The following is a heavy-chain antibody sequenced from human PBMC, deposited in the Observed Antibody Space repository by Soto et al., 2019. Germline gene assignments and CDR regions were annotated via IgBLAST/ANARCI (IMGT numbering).Heavy chain of an antibody. D-gene: IGHD6-19*01. CDR1: GGSISSYY. Sequence: PSETLSLTCTVSGGSISSYYWSWIRQPPGKGLEWIGYIYYSGSTDYNPSLKSRVTISADTSNNQFSLKLNSVTAADTAVYYCARRAYSSGFYFSDYWGQGTLVTVSS. CDR2: IYYSGST. J-gene: IGHJ4*02. CDR3: ARRAYSSGFYFSDY. V-gene: IGHV4-59*08.